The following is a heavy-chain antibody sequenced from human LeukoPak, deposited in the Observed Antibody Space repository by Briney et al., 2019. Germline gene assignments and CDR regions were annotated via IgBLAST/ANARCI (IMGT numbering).Heavy chain of an antibody. V-gene: IGHV4-39*01. CDR2: IYYSGST. CDR1: GGSISSSSYY. CDR3: ARRVDYYDSSKFDY. J-gene: IGHJ4*02. D-gene: IGHD3-22*01. Sequence: SETLSLTCTVSGGSISSSSYYWGWIRQPPGKGLEWIGSIYYSGSTYYNPSLKSRVTISVDTSKNQFSLKLSSVTAADTAVYYCARRVDYYDSSKFDYWGQGTLVTVSS.